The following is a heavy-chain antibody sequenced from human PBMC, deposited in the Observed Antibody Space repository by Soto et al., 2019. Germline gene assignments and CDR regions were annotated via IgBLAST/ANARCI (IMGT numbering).Heavy chain of an antibody. Sequence: QPGGSLRLSCTASGVTVSSNYISWVRQAPGKGLEWVSVIYSGGSTYYADSVKGRFTISRDNSKNTLYLQMNSLRAEDTAVYYCAREGPTYSSSWYAPYYYYYGMDVWGQGTTVTVSS. CDR2: IYSGGST. V-gene: IGHV3-53*01. J-gene: IGHJ6*02. CDR1: GVTVSSNY. D-gene: IGHD6-13*01. CDR3: AREGPTYSSSWYAPYYYYYGMDV.